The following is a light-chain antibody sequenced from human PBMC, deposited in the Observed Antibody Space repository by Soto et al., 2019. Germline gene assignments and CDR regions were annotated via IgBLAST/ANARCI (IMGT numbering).Light chain of an antibody. CDR2: WAS. J-gene: IGKJ1*01. CDR1: QTVLFSSNSKNY. V-gene: IGKV4-1*01. Sequence: DIVMTQSPDSLAVSLGERATIDCKSSQTVLFSSNSKNYLAWYQQKPGQPPKLLIYWASTRKSGVPDRFSGSGSGTDFTLTISSLQVYDVAVYYCHQYYPSPCTFVQGTQFDSK. CDR3: HQYYPSPCT.